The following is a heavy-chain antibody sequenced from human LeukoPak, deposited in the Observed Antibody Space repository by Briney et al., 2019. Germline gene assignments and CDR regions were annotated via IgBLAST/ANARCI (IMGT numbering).Heavy chain of an antibody. D-gene: IGHD2-2*01. Sequence: GGSLRLSCAAYGFTLSNYAMHWVRQAPGKGLEWVTVISTDGKDKKYADSVKGRFAISRDNSKNTLDLQMNGLRAEDTAVYYCAKDQKWGPADYYFDSWGQGTLVTVSS. V-gene: IGHV3-30*18. CDR2: ISTDGKDK. CDR3: AKDQKWGPADYYFDS. J-gene: IGHJ4*02. CDR1: GFTLSNYA.